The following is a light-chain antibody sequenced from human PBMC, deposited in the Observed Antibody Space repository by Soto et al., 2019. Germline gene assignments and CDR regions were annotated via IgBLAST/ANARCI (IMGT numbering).Light chain of an antibody. V-gene: IGKV3-15*01. CDR3: QQYKNWPL. Sequence: MMMTQSPATLSVSPGERVTLSCRTSHSVNSHVAWYQQKPGQAPRLLLYGASTRATGIPVRFSGSGFGTEFTLTISSLQSEDFAVYYCQQYKNWPLFGQGTKVDTK. CDR1: HSVNSH. J-gene: IGKJ1*01. CDR2: GAS.